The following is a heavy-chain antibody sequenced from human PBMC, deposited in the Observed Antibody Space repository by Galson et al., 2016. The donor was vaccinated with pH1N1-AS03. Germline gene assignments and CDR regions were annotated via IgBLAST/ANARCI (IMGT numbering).Heavy chain of an antibody. D-gene: IGHD3-10*01. CDR3: VAYGSGTQAYFDY. V-gene: IGHV1-69*13. CDR1: GGTFSSYA. J-gene: IGHJ4*02. CDR2: IIGMFGTT. Sequence: SVKVSCKASGGTFSSYAISWVRQAPGQGLEWMGGIIGMFGTTNYAQKFQGRVTITADELTTTAHMELSSLRSEDTAIYYCVAYGSGTQAYFDYWGQGTLVTVSS.